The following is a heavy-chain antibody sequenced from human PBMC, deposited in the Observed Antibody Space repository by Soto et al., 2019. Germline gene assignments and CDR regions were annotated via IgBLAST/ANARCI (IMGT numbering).Heavy chain of an antibody. J-gene: IGHJ6*03. D-gene: IGHD2-2*01. V-gene: IGHV4-39*01. Sequence: PSETLSLTCTVSGGSISSSSYYRGWILQPPGKGLEWIGSIYYSGSTSFNPSLKSRVTISVDTSKNQFSLRLSSVTAADTAVYYCARQSDCSSTSCSPYYYYYYMDVWGKGTTVT. CDR1: GGSISSSSYY. CDR2: IYYSGST. CDR3: ARQSDCSSTSCSPYYYYYYMDV.